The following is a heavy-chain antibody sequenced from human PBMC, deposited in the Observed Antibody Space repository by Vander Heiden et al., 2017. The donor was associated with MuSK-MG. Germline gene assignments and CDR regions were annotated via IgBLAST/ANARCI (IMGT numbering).Heavy chain of an antibody. CDR1: GGSFSGYF. D-gene: IGHD3-16*02. V-gene: IGHV4-34*01. CDR3: ARRTYYDYVWGSYRFLGYFDY. CDR2: IKHSGST. J-gene: IGHJ4*02. Sequence: QVPPQQWGAGPLTPSETLSPPSAVHGGSFSGYFRGVNRQHPGKGLERKGEIKHSGSTDSNPSLKRRVTISVDTSKNQFPLKLSCVTAADTAVYYCARRTYYDYVWGSYRFLGYFDYWGQGTLVTVSS.